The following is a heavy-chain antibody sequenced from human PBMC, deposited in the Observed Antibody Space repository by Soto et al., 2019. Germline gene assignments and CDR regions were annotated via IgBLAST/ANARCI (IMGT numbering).Heavy chain of an antibody. CDR3: ARQESSSSWPYYFDY. CDR1: GYSFTSYW. V-gene: IGHV5-10-1*01. Sequence: GESLKISSKGSGYSFTSYWISWVRQMPGKGLEWMGRIDPSDSYTNYSPSFQGHVTISADKSISTAYLQWSSLKASDTAMYYCARQESSSSWPYYFDYWGQGTLVTVSS. J-gene: IGHJ4*02. CDR2: IDPSDSYT. D-gene: IGHD6-13*01.